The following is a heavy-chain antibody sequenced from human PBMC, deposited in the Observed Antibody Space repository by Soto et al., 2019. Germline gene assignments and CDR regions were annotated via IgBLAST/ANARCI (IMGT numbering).Heavy chain of an antibody. V-gene: IGHV5-51*01. Sequence: PGESLKICCKASGYSFATYWIGWVRQMPGKGLEWMGIIYPGDSDIRYSASFEGQVTISADKSISTAYLQWGSLKASDTAMYYCARRRGGGSYYYYNYGMDVWGQGTTVTVSS. J-gene: IGHJ6*02. CDR2: IYPGDSDI. D-gene: IGHD1-26*01. CDR1: GYSFATYW. CDR3: ARRRGGGSYYYYNYGMDV.